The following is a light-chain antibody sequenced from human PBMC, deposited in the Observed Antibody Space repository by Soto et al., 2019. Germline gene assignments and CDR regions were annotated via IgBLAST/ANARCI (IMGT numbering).Light chain of an antibody. J-gene: IGLJ3*02. CDR1: RSNIGSNA. CDR2: NDN. V-gene: IGLV1-44*01. Sequence: QSVLTQPPSASGTPGQRVTISCSGSRSNIGSNAVSWYQQFPGTAPKLLIYNDNQRPSGVPDRFSASKSGTSASLAISGLQSEDEADYYCAAWDDSLNARGVFGGGTQLTVL. CDR3: AAWDDSLNARGV.